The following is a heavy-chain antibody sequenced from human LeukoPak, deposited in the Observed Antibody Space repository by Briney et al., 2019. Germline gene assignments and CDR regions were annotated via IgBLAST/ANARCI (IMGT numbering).Heavy chain of an antibody. Sequence: GGSLRLSRVPSGFTFSNYEMNWVRQTPGKGLEWVSYISDHGKRRNYVDSVKGRFNISRDNAKNSLYLQMNRLRGEDTAVYYCARDLGGIATAGTETFDIWGQGTMVTVSS. D-gene: IGHD6-13*01. J-gene: IGHJ3*02. V-gene: IGHV3-48*03. CDR3: ARDLGGIATAGTETFDI. CDR2: ISDHGKRR. CDR1: GFTFSNYE.